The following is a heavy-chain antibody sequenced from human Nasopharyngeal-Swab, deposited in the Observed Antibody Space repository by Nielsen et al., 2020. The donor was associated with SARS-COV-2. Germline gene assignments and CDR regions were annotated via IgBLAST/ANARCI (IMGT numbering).Heavy chain of an antibody. J-gene: IGHJ6*02. V-gene: IGHV3-73*01. CDR2: ISSKANSYAT. D-gene: IGHD3-10*01. CDR3: TRGVEQSLYYYGMDV. CDR1: GFTFSGSA. Sequence: GESLKISCAASGFTFSGSAMHWVRQASGKGLEWVGRISSKANSYATAYAESVKGRFTISRDDSKNTAYLQMNSLKTEDTAVYYCTRGVEQSLYYYGMDVWGQGTTVTVSS.